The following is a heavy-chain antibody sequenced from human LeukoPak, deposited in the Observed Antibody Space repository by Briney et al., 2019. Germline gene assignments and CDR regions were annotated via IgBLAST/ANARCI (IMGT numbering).Heavy chain of an antibody. CDR3: AGSGAAAGFDY. Sequence: SETLSLTCTVSGGSISSYYWSWIRQPPGKGLEWIAYIYYSGSTNYNPSLKSRVTISVDTSKNQVSLKLSSVTAADTAVYYCAGSGAAAGFDYWGQGTLVTVSS. CDR1: GGSISSYY. V-gene: IGHV4-59*12. J-gene: IGHJ4*02. CDR2: IYYSGST. D-gene: IGHD6-13*01.